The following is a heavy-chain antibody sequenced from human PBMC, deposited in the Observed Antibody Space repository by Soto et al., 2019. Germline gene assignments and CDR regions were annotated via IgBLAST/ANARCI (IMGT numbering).Heavy chain of an antibody. CDR3: ARTYCSSTSCCMYFDY. CDR1: GFTFSDYY. Sequence: QLQLVESGGGLVKPGGSLRLSCAASGFTFSDYYMSWIRQAPGKGLEWVSYISSSSSYTNYADSVKGRFTISRDNAKKSLYLQMNSLRAEDTAVYYCARTYCSSTSCCMYFDYWGQGTLVTVSS. D-gene: IGHD2-2*01. CDR2: ISSSSSYT. V-gene: IGHV3-11*06. J-gene: IGHJ4*02.